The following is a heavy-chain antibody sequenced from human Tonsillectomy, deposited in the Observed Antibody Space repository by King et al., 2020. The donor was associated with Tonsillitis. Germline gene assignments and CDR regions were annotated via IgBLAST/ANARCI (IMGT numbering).Heavy chain of an antibody. CDR1: GGSISSSSYY. V-gene: IGHV4-39*07. CDR2: IYYSGST. CDR3: ARLQGYSYGYGTYYFDY. J-gene: IGHJ4*02. D-gene: IGHD5-18*01. Sequence: LQLQESGPGLVKPSETLSLTCTVSGGSISSSSYYWGWIRQPPGKGLEWIGSIYYSGSTYYNPSLKSRVTISVDTSKNQFSLKLSSVTAADTAVYYCARLQGYSYGYGTYYFDYWGQGTLVTVSS.